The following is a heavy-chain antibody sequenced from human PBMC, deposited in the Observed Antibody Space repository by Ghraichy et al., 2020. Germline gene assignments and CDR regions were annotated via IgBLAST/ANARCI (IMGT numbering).Heavy chain of an antibody. J-gene: IGHJ4*02. V-gene: IGHV3-23*01. D-gene: IGHD3-22*01. CDR3: AKILYSSGWLYYYDSSGYYYGWGYFDY. Sequence: GGSLRLSCAASGFTFSSYAMSWVRQAPGKGLEWVSAISGSGGSTYYADSVKGRFTISRDNSKNTLYLQMNSLRAEDTAVYYCAKILYSSGWLYYYDSSGYYYGWGYFDYWGQGTLVTVSS. CDR1: GFTFSSYA. CDR2: ISGSGGST.